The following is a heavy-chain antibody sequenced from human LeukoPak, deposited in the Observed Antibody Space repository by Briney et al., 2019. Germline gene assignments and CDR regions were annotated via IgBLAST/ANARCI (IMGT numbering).Heavy chain of an antibody. Sequence: GGSPRLSCAASGFTFRNYVIHWVRQAPGKGLEWVAVTSSDLNVKLYADSVKGRFTISRDNSRSTLYLQMNSLRPEDTAIYYCAREGYYGSGSPPSLYFDYWGQGTLVTVYS. CDR2: TSSDLNVK. V-gene: IGHV3-30-3*01. J-gene: IGHJ4*02. CDR1: GFTFRNYV. D-gene: IGHD3-10*01. CDR3: AREGYYGSGSPPSLYFDY.